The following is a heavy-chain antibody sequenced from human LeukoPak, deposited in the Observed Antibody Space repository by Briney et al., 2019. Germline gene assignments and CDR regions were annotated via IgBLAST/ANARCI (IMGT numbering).Heavy chain of an antibody. CDR3: AKGGKWDVTPFDY. Sequence: GGSLRLSCAASGFTFTSYSMNWVRQAPGKGLEWVSTVSGGGGSTYYADSVKGRFTISRDNSKNTLYLQVISLRAEDTAVYYCAKGGKWDVTPFDYWGQGTLVTVSS. D-gene: IGHD1-26*01. V-gene: IGHV3-23*01. CDR2: VSGGGGST. J-gene: IGHJ4*02. CDR1: GFTFTSYS.